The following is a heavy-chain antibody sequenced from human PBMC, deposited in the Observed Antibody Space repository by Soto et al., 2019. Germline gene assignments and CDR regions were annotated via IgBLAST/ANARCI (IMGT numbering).Heavy chain of an antibody. CDR2: IYYSGST. Sequence: SETLSLTCTVSGGSISSSSYYWGWIRQPPGEGLEWIGSIYYSGSTYYNPSLKSRVTISVDTSKNQFSLKLSSVTAADTAVYYCATHDLRSNWFDPWGQGTLVTVSS. V-gene: IGHV4-39*01. CDR1: GGSISSSSYY. D-gene: IGHD5-12*01. CDR3: ATHDLRSNWFDP. J-gene: IGHJ5*02.